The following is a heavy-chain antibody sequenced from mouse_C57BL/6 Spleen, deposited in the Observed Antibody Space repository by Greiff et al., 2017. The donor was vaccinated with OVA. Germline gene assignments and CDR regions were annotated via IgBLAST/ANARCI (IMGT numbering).Heavy chain of an antibody. V-gene: IGHV5-9-1*02. Sequence: EVKVVESGEGLVKPGGSLKLSCAASGFTFSSYAMSWVRQTPEKRLEWVAYISSGGDYIYYADTVKGRFTISRDNARNTLYLQMSSLKSEDTAMYYCTRDGDYYGSSYLDYWGQGTTLTVSS. CDR1: GFTFSSYA. CDR3: TRDGDYYGSSYLDY. D-gene: IGHD1-1*01. CDR2: ISSGGDYI. J-gene: IGHJ2*01.